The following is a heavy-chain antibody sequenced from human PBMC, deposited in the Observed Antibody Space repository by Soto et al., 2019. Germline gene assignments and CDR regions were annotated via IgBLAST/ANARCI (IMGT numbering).Heavy chain of an antibody. V-gene: IGHV1-69*13. D-gene: IGHD1-1*01. Sequence: SVKVSCKASGDSFSKYTVNWVRQAPRQGLEWMGGIIPRFGTTNYAPTLQDRVTITADESMNTVYMELSSLRSEDTALYYCARGRGLYNSGRSQLDSWGQGTLVTV. CDR3: ARGRGLYNSGRSQLDS. CDR1: GDSFSKYT. J-gene: IGHJ4*02. CDR2: IIPRFGTT.